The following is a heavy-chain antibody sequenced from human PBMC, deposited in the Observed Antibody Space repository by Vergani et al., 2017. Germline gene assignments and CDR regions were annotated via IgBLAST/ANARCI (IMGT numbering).Heavy chain of an antibody. Sequence: VQLVESGGGVVQPGRSLRLSCAASGFTFSSYAMHWVRQVSGRGLEWVSGIDRNYGVKNGNSFEGRFSISRDNAKKAVFLQMNNLRHEDTALYFCVKDNDYDADGPFDLWGRGTLVTVSS. CDR2: IDRNYGVK. CDR3: VKDNDYDADGPFDL. V-gene: IGHV3-9*01. D-gene: IGHD3-16*01. J-gene: IGHJ2*01. CDR1: GFTFSSYA.